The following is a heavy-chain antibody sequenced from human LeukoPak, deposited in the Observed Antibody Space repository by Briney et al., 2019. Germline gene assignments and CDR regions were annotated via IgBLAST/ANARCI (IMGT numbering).Heavy chain of an antibody. CDR3: ARGHYGLDY. Sequence: GGSLRLSCAASGFTFSSYSMNWVRQAPGRGLEWVANIRQDGSEKYYLDSVKGRFTISRDNAANSLYLQMNSLRAEDTAVYYCARGHYGLDYWGQGTLVTVSS. V-gene: IGHV3-7*04. D-gene: IGHD3-10*01. J-gene: IGHJ4*02. CDR2: IRQDGSEK. CDR1: GFTFSSYS.